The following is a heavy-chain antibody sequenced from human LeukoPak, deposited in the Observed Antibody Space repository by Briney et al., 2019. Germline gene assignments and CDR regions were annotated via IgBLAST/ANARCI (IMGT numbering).Heavy chain of an antibody. Sequence: GASVKVSCKASGFTFTSSAVQWVRQARGQGLEWIGWIVVGSGNTNYAQKFQERVTINRDMSTSTACMELSSLRSEDTAVYYCATDDVTTGTKTALGYWGQGTLVTVSS. CDR2: IVVGSGNT. CDR3: ATDDVTTGTKTALGY. J-gene: IGHJ4*02. V-gene: IGHV1-58*01. D-gene: IGHD1-1*01. CDR1: GFTFTSSA.